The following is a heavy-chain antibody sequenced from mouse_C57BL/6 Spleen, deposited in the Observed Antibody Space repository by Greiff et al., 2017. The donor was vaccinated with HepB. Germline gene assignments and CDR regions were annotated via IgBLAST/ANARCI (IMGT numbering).Heavy chain of an antibody. CDR2: INPGSGGT. CDR1: GYAFTNYL. CDR3: ARGGFYYYGSSSYFDY. D-gene: IGHD1-1*01. J-gene: IGHJ2*01. Sequence: QVQLQQSGAELVRPGTSVKVSCKASGYAFTNYLIEWVKQRPGQGLEWIGVINPGSGGTNYNEKFKGKATLTADKSSSTAYMQLISLTSEDSAVYFCARGGFYYYGSSSYFDYWGQGTTLTVSS. V-gene: IGHV1-54*01.